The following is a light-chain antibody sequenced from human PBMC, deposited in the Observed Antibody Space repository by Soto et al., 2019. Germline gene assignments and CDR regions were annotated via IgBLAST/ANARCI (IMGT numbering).Light chain of an antibody. CDR2: SND. J-gene: IGLJ1*01. CDR3: AAWDVSQRGSFV. CDR1: ISNIGSNY. Sequence: QCLLSQPASAPATPGQRVTISCSGSISNIGSNYVYWYQQLPGAAPNLLIHSNDQRPSGVPGRFSGSKSGTSASLAISGLRSEDEADYYCAAWDVSQRGSFVFGTGTKVTVL. V-gene: IGLV1-47*02.